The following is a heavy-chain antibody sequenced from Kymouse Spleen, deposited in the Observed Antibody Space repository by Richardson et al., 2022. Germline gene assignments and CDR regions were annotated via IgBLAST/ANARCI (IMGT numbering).Heavy chain of an antibody. CDR2: ISYDGSNK. D-gene: IGHD3-10*01. J-gene: IGHJ6*02. V-gene: IGHV3-30*18. Sequence: QVQLVESGGGVVQPGRSLRLSCAASGFTFSSYGMHWVRQAPGKGLEWVAVISYDGSNKYYADSVKGRFTISRDNSKNTLYLQMNSLRAEDTAVYYCAKEGGFGEAYGMDVWGQGTTVTVSS. CDR3: AKEGGFGEAYGMDV. CDR1: GFTFSSYG.